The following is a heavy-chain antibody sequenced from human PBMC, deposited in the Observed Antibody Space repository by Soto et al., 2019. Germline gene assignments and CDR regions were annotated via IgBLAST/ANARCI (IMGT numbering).Heavy chain of an antibody. CDR2: FYYSGST. D-gene: IGHD3-10*01. V-gene: IGHV4-39*01. J-gene: IGHJ5*02. CDR1: GGSIISTSYY. Sequence: SEALSLTCTVSGGSIISTSYYWVWIRQPPGKGLEWIGSFYYSGSTYYNPSLKSRVSISVDTSKNQFSLKLSSVTAADTAVYYCARHVDGSGSYTRWFDPWGQGTLVTVCS. CDR3: ARHVDGSGSYTRWFDP.